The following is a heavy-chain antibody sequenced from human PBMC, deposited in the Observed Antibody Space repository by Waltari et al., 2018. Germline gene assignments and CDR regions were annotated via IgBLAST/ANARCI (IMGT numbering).Heavy chain of an antibody. V-gene: IGHV1-69*01. CDR1: GGTFSIHA. J-gene: IGHJ3*01. CDR2: VIPMFGTV. Sequence: QVQLMQSGAEVKKPGSSVKVSCKASGGTFSIHAISWVRQAPGKGLEWLGGVIPMFGTVNYAQRFQGRVTITAAESTSTIYMELHTLRSEDTAVYYCASGAGYCSSSNCPHDAFNVWGQGTMVTVSS. D-gene: IGHD2-2*01. CDR3: ASGAGYCSSSNCPHDAFNV.